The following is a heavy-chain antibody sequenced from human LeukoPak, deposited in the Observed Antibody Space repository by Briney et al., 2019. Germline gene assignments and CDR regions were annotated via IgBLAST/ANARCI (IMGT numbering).Heavy chain of an antibody. V-gene: IGHV3-64*04. CDR1: GFTFSSNA. D-gene: IGHD2-2*01. Sequence: PGGSLRLSCSASGFTFSSNAMHWVRQAPGKGLECVSAISSNGGSTYYADSVKGRFTISRDNAKNSLYLQMNSLRAEDTAVYYCAREGIKYQLLLDYWGQGTLVAVSS. CDR2: ISSNGGST. J-gene: IGHJ4*02. CDR3: AREGIKYQLLLDY.